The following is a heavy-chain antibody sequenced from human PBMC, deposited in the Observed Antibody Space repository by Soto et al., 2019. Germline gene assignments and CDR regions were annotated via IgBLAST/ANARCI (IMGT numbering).Heavy chain of an antibody. J-gene: IGHJ6*03. Sequence: SQTLSLTCAISGDSVSSNSAAWNWIRLSPSRCLEWLARTYYRSRWYNDYAVSVRSRITVNPDTSKNQFSLQLTSVTAEDTAVYYGAGTTSHQWYYMDVWGKGTTVTVS. CDR3: AGTTSHQWYYMDV. V-gene: IGHV6-1*01. D-gene: IGHD1-7*01. CDR2: TYYRSRWYN. CDR1: GDSVSSNSAA.